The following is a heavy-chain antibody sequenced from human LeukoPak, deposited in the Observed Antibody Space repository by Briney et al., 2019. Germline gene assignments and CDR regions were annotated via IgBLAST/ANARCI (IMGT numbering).Heavy chain of an antibody. CDR3: ARVAVERLYHYDSSGYHLDY. CDR1: GFTVSTNY. V-gene: IGHV3-53*01. J-gene: IGHJ4*02. CDR2: IFSGGNT. D-gene: IGHD3-22*01. Sequence: GGSLRLSCAASGFTVSTNYMSWVRQAPGKGLEWVSVIFSGGNTCYADSVKGRFTISRDNSKNTVYLQMNSLRAEDTAMYYCARVAVERLYHYDSSGYHLDYWGQGTLVTVSS.